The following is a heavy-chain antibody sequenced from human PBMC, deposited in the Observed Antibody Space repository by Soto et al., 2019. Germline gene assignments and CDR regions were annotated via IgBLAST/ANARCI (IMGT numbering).Heavy chain of an antibody. CDR1: GGTFSSYA. V-gene: IGHV1-46*01. CDR3: AKFSVPYYYNNSGLDYFDC. CDR2: INPSGGST. Sequence: ASVKVSCKASGGTFSSYAISWVRQATGQGLEWMGMINPSGGSTSYALKFQGRVTMTRDTTTSTVYRERSSLRSNDTAVYYCAKFSVPYYYNNSGLDYFDCWGQGPLVPSPQ. J-gene: IGHJ4*02. D-gene: IGHD3-22*01.